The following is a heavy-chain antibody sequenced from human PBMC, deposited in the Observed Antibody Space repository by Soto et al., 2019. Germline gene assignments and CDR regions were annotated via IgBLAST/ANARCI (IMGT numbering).Heavy chain of an antibody. CDR3: ATGGSYCSTTGCLYWYLDL. CDR1: GDSISSNSW. D-gene: IGHD2-2*01. CDR2: TYHSGTT. J-gene: IGHJ2*01. Sequence: QVQLQESGPGLVRASGTLSLTCAVSGDSISSNSWWSWLRPPPRKGLEWIGETYHSGTTNYNPSHKSLVTISVDQAKNPFSLNLNSVTAADTAVYYCATGGSYCSTTGCLYWYLDLWGRGNLVSVSS. V-gene: IGHV4-4*02.